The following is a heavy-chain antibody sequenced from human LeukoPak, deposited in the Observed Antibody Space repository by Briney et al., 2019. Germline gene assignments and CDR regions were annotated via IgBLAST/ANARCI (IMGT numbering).Heavy chain of an antibody. CDR1: GGSISSYY. Sequence: SETLSLTCTVSGGSISSYYWSWIRQPPGKGLEWIGYIYYSGSTNYNPSLKSRVTISVDTSKNQFSLKLSSVTAADTAVYYCATAPRPYNIVGATSRPKGHDAFDIWGQGTMVTVSS. J-gene: IGHJ3*02. D-gene: IGHD1-26*01. CDR2: IYYSGST. V-gene: IGHV4-59*01. CDR3: ATAPRPYNIVGATSRPKGHDAFDI.